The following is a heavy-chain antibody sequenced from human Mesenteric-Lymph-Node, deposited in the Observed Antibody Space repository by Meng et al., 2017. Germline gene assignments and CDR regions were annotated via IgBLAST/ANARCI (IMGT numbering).Heavy chain of an antibody. D-gene: IGHD2/OR15-2a*01. CDR1: GFTFSDSY. J-gene: IGHJ5*02. V-gene: IGHV3-11*04. Sequence: VRRAEAGRVLVQPGGPRRLSCPASGFTFSDSYMTWIRQPPGQGLEWIASISPTGGSIYYADSVKGRFSISRDNAKSSLSLQMNSLRVEDTAVYYCARDHGFLNWFDPWGQGTLVTVSS. CDR2: ISPTGGSI. CDR3: ARDHGFLNWFDP.